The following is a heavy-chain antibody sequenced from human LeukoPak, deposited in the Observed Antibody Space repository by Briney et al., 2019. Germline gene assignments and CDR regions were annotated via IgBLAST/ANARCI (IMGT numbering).Heavy chain of an antibody. D-gene: IGHD6-13*01. CDR2: ISGSGDST. V-gene: IGHV3-23*01. CDR3: AKDPFSWAAAGTGWFDR. CDR1: GFTFSIYA. Sequence: GGSLRLSCAASGFTFSIYAMSWLRQAPGKGLEWGSAISGSGDSTYYAASVKGRHTISKDNSQITPYLQINNLRGHGTAVYYCAKDPFSWAAAGTGWFDRWGQGTLVTVSS. J-gene: IGHJ5*02.